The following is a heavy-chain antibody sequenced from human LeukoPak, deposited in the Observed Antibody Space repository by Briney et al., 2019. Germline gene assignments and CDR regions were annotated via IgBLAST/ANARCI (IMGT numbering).Heavy chain of an antibody. Sequence: ASVTVSFKASGYTFTSHGISWVRQAPGQGLEWMGWISTYNGNTNYAQKLQGRVSMTTDTSTSTDYMDLRSLRSDDTAVYYCARDLPYSSSWESIDYWGQGTLVTVSS. V-gene: IGHV1-18*01. J-gene: IGHJ4*02. CDR1: GYTFTSHG. CDR2: ISTYNGNT. CDR3: ARDLPYSSSWESIDY. D-gene: IGHD6-13*01.